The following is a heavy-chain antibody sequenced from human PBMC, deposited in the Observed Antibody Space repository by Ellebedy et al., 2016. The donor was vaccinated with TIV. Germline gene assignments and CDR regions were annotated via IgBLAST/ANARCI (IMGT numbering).Heavy chain of an antibody. CDR2: IRSKDYGGTI. D-gene: IGHD3-10*01. V-gene: IGHV3-49*03. J-gene: IGHJ4*02. CDR1: GFTFGDYA. CDR3: TRMSRFGSTQSDY. Sequence: PGGSLRLSCTGSGFTFGDYAMSWFRQAPGKGLVWVGFIRSKDYGGTIEYAASVKGRFTISRDDSKSIAYLQMNSLKTEDTAVYYCTRMSRFGSTQSDYWGQGTLVTVSS.